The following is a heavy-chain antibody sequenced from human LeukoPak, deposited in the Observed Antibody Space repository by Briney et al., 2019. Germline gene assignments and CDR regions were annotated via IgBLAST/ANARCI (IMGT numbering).Heavy chain of an antibody. CDR1: GYTFTSYD. CDR3: AKDGAWLRFDD. J-gene: IGHJ4*02. V-gene: IGHV1-8*01. CDR2: MNPNSANT. Sequence: GASVKVSCKASGYTFTSYDINWVRQATGQGLEWMGWMNPNSANTGYAQKFQGRVTMTRNTSISTAYMELSSLRSEDTAVYYCAKDGAWLRFDDWGQGILVTVSS. D-gene: IGHD5-12*01.